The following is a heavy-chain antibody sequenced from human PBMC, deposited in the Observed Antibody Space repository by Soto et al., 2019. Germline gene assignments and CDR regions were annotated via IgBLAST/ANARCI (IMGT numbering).Heavy chain of an antibody. D-gene: IGHD2-2*01. J-gene: IGHJ4*02. CDR1: GFTFSSYG. V-gene: IGHV3-30*18. CDR2: ISYDGSNK. Sequence: PGGSLRLSCAASGFTFSSYGMHWVRQAPGKGLEWVAVISYDGSNKYYADSVKGRFTISRDNSKNTLYLQMNSLRAEDTAVYYCAKDRQGAIVVVPAAPARYSYGILDYWGQGTLVTVSS. CDR3: AKDRQGAIVVVPAAPARYSYGILDY.